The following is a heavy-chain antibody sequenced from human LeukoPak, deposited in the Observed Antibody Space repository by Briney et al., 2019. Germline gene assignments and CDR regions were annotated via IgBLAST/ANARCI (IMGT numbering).Heavy chain of an antibody. J-gene: IGHJ4*02. CDR1: EFSFSHYA. CDR3: AKDRPQYCTSVSCYVFDY. D-gene: IGHD2-2*01. Sequence: GGSLRLSCVGSEFSFSHYAMSWVRQAPGRGLEWVSSISGSGGGTYYADSVKGRFTISRDNSKNTLYLQMNGLRAEDTALYYCAKDRPQYCTSVSCYVFDYWGQGTLVTVSS. V-gene: IGHV3-23*01. CDR2: ISGSGGGT.